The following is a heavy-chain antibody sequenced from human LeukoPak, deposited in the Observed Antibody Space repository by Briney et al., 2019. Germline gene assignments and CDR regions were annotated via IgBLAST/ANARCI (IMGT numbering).Heavy chain of an antibody. J-gene: IGHJ4*02. D-gene: IGHD5-12*01. Sequence: GGSLRLSCAASGFTFSSYGMHWVRQAPGKGLEWVAFIRYDGSKKYYADSVKGRSTISRDNSKNTLYLQMNSLRAEDTAVYYCATTVDIVATIEDDYWGQGTLVTVSS. CDR1: GFTFSSYG. CDR2: IRYDGSKK. V-gene: IGHV3-30*02. CDR3: ATTVDIVATIEDDY.